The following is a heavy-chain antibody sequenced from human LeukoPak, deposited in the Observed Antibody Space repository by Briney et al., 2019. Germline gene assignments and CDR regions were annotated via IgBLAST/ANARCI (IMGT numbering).Heavy chain of an antibody. CDR1: GFTFSNYA. CDR3: AKGSYGSRPYYFDY. CDR2: ITGSGGDT. V-gene: IGHV3-23*01. Sequence: GGSLRLSCAASGFTFSNYAMMWVRQSPGEGLEWVASITGSGGDTYHADSVKGRFTISRDNSKNTVYLQMSSLRAEDTALYYCAKGSYGSRPYYFDYWGQGTLVTASS. D-gene: IGHD3-16*01. J-gene: IGHJ4*02.